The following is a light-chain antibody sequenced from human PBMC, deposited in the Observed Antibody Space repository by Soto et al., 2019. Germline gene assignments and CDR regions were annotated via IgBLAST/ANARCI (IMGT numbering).Light chain of an antibody. J-gene: IGKJ1*01. Sequence: EIVLTQSPGTLSLSPGERATLSCRASQSVSSYLAWYQQKPGQAPRLLIYDASTRATGISARFSGSGSGTDFTLTISSLEPEDFAVYDCQQRSNWPVTFGRGTKVEVK. V-gene: IGKV3-11*01. CDR1: QSVSSY. CDR3: QQRSNWPVT. CDR2: DAS.